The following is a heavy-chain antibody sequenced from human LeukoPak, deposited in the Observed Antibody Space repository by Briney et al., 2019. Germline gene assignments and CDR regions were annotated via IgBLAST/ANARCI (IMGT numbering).Heavy chain of an antibody. CDR3: ASLYSSGWYGDAFDI. J-gene: IGHJ3*02. CDR1: GFTFSSYS. V-gene: IGHV3-21*01. CDR2: ISSSSSSYI. Sequence: NTGGSLRLSCAASGFTFSSYSMNWVRQAPGKGLEWVSSISSSSSSYIYYADSVKGRFTISRDNAKNSLYLQMNSLRAEDTAVYYCASLYSSGWYGDAFDIWGQGTMVTVSS. D-gene: IGHD6-19*01.